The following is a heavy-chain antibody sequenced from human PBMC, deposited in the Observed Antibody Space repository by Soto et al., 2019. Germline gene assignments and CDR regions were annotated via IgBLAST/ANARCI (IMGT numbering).Heavy chain of an antibody. Sequence: SETLSLTCAVSGGSISSGGYSWSWIRQPPGKGLEGLGYSYHSGNTNENPSLKSRVTISVNRSKNQFSLKQSSVTDADAAVVYGARVCGGSNSVIDYWGQGPLVTVSS. CDR3: ARVCGGSNSVIDY. CDR2: SYHSGNT. V-gene: IGHV4-30-2*01. J-gene: IGHJ4*02. CDR1: GGSISSGGYS. D-gene: IGHD2-15*01.